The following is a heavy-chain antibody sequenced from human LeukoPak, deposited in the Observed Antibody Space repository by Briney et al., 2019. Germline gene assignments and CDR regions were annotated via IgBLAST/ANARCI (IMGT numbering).Heavy chain of an antibody. CDR1: GSSFTSYW. CDR2: IYPGDSDT. J-gene: IGHJ5*02. D-gene: IGHD2-21*02. V-gene: IGHV5-51*01. CDR3: ARVRQHIVVVTARMWFDP. Sequence: GESLKISCKGSGSSFTSYWIGWVRQMPGKGLEWMGIIYPGDSDTRYSPSFQGQVTISADKSISTAYLQWSSLKASDTAMYYCARVRQHIVVVTARMWFDPWGQGTLVTVSS.